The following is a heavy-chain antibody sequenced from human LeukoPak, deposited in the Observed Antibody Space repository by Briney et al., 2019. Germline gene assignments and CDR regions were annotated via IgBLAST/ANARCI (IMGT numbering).Heavy chain of an antibody. J-gene: IGHJ3*02. D-gene: IGHD3-22*01. CDR3: TSSGYSNAFDI. CDR1: GGSFSGYY. Sequence: SETLSLTCAVYGGSFSGYYWSWIRQPPGKGLEWIGEINHRGSTNYNPSLKSRVTLSEDTSKNQFSLKLSSVTAADTAVYYCTSSGYSNAFDIWGQGTMVTVSS. CDR2: INHRGST. V-gene: IGHV4-34*01.